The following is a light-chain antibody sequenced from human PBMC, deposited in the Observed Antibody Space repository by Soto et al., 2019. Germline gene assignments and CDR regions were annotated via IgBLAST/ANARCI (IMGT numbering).Light chain of an antibody. CDR2: EDS. CDR1: SSDVGSYNL. Sequence: QSALTQPASVSGSPGQSITISCTGTSSDVGSYNLVSWYQQHPGKAPKLIIYEDSKRPSGVSDRFSGSKSGNTASLTISGLQAEDEADYYCCSYAGGTTFVVFGGGTKVTVL. CDR3: CSYAGGTTFVV. J-gene: IGLJ2*01. V-gene: IGLV2-23*02.